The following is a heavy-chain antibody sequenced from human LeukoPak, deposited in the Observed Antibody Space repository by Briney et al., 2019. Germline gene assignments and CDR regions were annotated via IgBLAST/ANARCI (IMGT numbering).Heavy chain of an antibody. D-gene: IGHD3-22*01. CDR2: IYHSGNT. J-gene: IGHJ3*02. Sequence: SETLSLTCIVSAYSINNGYFWGWIRQPPGKGLEWIGNIYHSGNTYYNPSLESRVTISVDTSKNQFSLKLSSVTAADTAVYFCARGPYSYDSSGAFDIWGQGTMVTVSS. CDR3: ARGPYSYDSSGAFDI. V-gene: IGHV4-38-2*02. CDR1: AYSINNGYF.